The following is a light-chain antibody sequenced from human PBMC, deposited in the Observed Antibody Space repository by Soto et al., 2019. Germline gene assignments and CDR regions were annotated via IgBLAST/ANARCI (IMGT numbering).Light chain of an antibody. J-gene: IGKJ3*01. V-gene: IGKV3-20*01. CDR2: GAS. CDR3: QHYGSSPLT. CDR1: QSVSSSY. Sequence: EIVLTQSPGTLSLSPGERATLSCRASQSVSSSYLAWYQQKPGQAPRLLIYGASSSATGIPDRFSGSGSGTNFTLTIIRLEPEDLAVYYCQHYGSSPLTFGPGTKVDIK.